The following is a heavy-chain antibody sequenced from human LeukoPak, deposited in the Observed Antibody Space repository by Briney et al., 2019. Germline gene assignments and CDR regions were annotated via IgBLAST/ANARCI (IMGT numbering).Heavy chain of an antibody. J-gene: IGHJ4*02. CDR1: GFTFSSYA. D-gene: IGHD5-18*01. CDR3: AKDQGSSTLGGYSYGYELDY. V-gene: IGHV3-23*01. CDR2: ISGSGGST. Sequence: GGSLRLSCAASGFTFSSYAMSWVRQAPGKGLEWVSAISGSGGSTYYADSVKGRFTISRDNSKNTLYLQMNSLRAEDTAVYYCAKDQGSSTLGGYSYGYELDYWGQGTLVTVSS.